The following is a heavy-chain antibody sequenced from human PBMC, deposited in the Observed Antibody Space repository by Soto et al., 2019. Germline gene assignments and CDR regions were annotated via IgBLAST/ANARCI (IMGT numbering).Heavy chain of an antibody. V-gene: IGHV4-31*03. CDR3: ARMGYCSGGSCYPFDY. CDR1: GGSISSSSYY. J-gene: IGHJ4*02. CDR2: IYYSGST. Sequence: NLSLTCTVSGGSISSSSYYWSWIRQHPGKGLEWIGYIYYSGSTYYNPSLKSRVTISVDTSKNQFSLKLSSVTAADTAVYYCARMGYCSGGSCYPFDYWGQGTLVTVSS. D-gene: IGHD2-15*01.